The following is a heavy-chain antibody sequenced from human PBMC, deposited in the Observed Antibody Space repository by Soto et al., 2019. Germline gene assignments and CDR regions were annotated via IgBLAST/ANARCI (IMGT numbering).Heavy chain of an antibody. Sequence: PGGSLRLSCAASGFTFSSYWMSWVRQAPGKGLEWVANIKQDGSEKYYVDSVKGRFTISRDNAKNSLYLQMNSLRAEDTAVYYCARMYDYVWGSYRPTPRGAFDIWGQGTMVTVSS. J-gene: IGHJ3*02. D-gene: IGHD3-16*02. V-gene: IGHV3-7*05. CDR3: ARMYDYVWGSYRPTPRGAFDI. CDR2: IKQDGSEK. CDR1: GFTFSSYW.